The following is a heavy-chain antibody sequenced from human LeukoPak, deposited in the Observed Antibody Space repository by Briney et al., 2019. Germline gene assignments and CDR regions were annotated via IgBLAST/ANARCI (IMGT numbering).Heavy chain of an antibody. CDR3: ARGMGYNYYYIDV. D-gene: IGHD2-8*01. Sequence: ASVKVSCKASGGTFSSYATSWVRQAPGQGLEWMGWISAYNGNTEYVQNLQGRVTMTTDTPTSTAYMELRSLRFDDTAVYYCARGMGYNYYYIDVWGKGTTVTVSS. CDR1: GGTFSSYA. J-gene: IGHJ6*03. CDR2: ISAYNGNT. V-gene: IGHV1-18*01.